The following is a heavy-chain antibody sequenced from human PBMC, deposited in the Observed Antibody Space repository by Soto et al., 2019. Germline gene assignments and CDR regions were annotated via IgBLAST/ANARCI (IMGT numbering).Heavy chain of an antibody. CDR2: ISNSGSST. Sequence: PGGSLRLSCAAAGFPFRNFDMALVRQAPGKGLEWVSIISNSGSSTYHGDSVKGRFTTSRDNSKGTLSLHMRGVRIDDTAVYVCARADLLWDSFDLWGQGTLVTSPQ. CDR1: GFPFRNFD. D-gene: IGHD2-2*01. J-gene: IGHJ4*02. CDR3: ARADLLWDSFDL. V-gene: IGHV3-23*05.